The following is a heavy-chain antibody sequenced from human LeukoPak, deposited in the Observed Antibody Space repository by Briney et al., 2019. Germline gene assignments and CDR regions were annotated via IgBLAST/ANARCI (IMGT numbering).Heavy chain of an antibody. CDR2: IIPIFGTA. CDR1: GYTFTGYY. Sequence: ASVKVSCKASGYTFTGYYMHWVRQAPGQGLEWMGGIIPIFGTANYAQKFQGRVTITADKSTSTAYMELSSLRSEDTAVYYCARGAMANWFDPWGQGTLVTVSS. V-gene: IGHV1-69*06. D-gene: IGHD1-26*01. CDR3: ARGAMANWFDP. J-gene: IGHJ5*02.